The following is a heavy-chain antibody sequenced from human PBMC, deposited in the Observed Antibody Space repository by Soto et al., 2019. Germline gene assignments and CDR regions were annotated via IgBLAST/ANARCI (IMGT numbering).Heavy chain of an antibody. CDR3: ASLRFLEWSPYDY. J-gene: IGHJ4*02. D-gene: IGHD3-3*01. CDR2: IWYDGSNK. CDR1: GLNFSSYF. Sequence: GGSLRLSCAASGLNFSSYFMHWVRTAPGKGLEWVAVIWYDGSNKYYADSVKGRFTISRDNSKNTLYLQMNSLRAEDTAVYYCASLRFLEWSPYDYWGQGTLVTVSS. V-gene: IGHV3-33*01.